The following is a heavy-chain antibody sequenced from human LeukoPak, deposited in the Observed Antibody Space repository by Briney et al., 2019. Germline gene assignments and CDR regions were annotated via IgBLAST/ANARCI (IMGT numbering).Heavy chain of an antibody. J-gene: IGHJ3*02. Sequence: ASVKVSCTVSGYILSKLSMHWVRQAPGEGLEWMGGFDPEDGETIYAQKFQGRVTMTDDISTDIAYMDLSSLRSEDTAVYYCTTGLRNAFDIWGQGTMVTVSS. CDR2: FDPEDGET. CDR3: TTGLRNAFDI. V-gene: IGHV1-24*01. D-gene: IGHD3-16*01. CDR1: GYILSKLS.